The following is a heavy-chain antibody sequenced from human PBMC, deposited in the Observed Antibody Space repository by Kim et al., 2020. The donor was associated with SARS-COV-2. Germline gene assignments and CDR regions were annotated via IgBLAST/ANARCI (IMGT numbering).Heavy chain of an antibody. J-gene: IGHJ4*02. D-gene: IGHD3-10*01. CDR2: IYYSGST. CDR1: GDSISSYY. CDR3: ARGRREGTYYTDFDY. V-gene: IGHV4-59*13. Sequence: SETLSLTCTVFGDSISSYYWNWIRQPPGKGLEWIGNIYYSGSTNYNPSLKSRVTISVDTSKNQFSLKLSSVTAADTAVYYCARGRREGTYYTDFDYWGQGTLVAVSS.